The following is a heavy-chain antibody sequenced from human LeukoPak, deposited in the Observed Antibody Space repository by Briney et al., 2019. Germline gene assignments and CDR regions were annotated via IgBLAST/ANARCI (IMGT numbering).Heavy chain of an antibody. CDR3: AKAPVTTCSGAYCYPFDY. D-gene: IGHD2-15*01. Sequence: GGFLRLSCAASGFTLSSYAMNWVRQGPGKGLEWVSAISVSGNTYHADSVKGRFTISRDSSKNTLYLQMNSLRAGDAAVYYCAKAPVTTCSGAYCYPFDYWSQGTLVTVSS. CDR1: GFTLSSYA. CDR2: ISVSGNT. V-gene: IGHV3-23*01. J-gene: IGHJ4*02.